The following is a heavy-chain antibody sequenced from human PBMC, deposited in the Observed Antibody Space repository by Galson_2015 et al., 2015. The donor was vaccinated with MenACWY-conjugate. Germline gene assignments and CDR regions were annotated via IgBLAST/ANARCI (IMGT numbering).Heavy chain of an antibody. CDR1: GGTFSSSA. CDR2: IIPILGTA. V-gene: IGHV1-69*10. D-gene: IGHD6-19*01. J-gene: IGHJ6*02. Sequence: SVKVSCKASGGTFSSSAISWGRQAPGQGLEGMGWIIPILGTANYAQKFQGRVTITADKSTSTAYMELSSLKFEDTAVYYCARERPHKGIAVPAYYYCYGMDVWGQGTTVTVSS. CDR3: ARERPHKGIAVPAYYYCYGMDV.